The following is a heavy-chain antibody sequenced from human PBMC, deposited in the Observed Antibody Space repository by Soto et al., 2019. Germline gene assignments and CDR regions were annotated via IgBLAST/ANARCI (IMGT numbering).Heavy chain of an antibody. V-gene: IGHV3-21*01. J-gene: IGHJ5*02. CDR2: ISSSSSYI. CDR3: ARGYSGYLAWFDP. D-gene: IGHD5-12*01. Sequence: SGGSLRVSCAASGFTFSSYSMNWVRQAPGKGLEWVSSISSSSSYIYYADSVKGRFTISRDNAKNSLYLQMNSLRAEDTAVYYCARGYSGYLAWFDPWGQGTLVTVSS. CDR1: GFTFSSYS.